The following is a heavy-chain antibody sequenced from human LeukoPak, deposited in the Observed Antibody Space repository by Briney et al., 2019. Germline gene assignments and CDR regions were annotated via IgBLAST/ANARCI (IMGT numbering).Heavy chain of an antibody. Sequence: SETLSLTCAVYGGSFSGYYWSWIRQPPGKGLEWIGEINHSGSTDYNPSLKSRVTISVDTSKNQFSLKLSSVTAADTAVYYCARFDDGGDYWGQGTLVTVSS. CDR1: GGSFSGYY. D-gene: IGHD3-16*01. CDR2: INHSGST. CDR3: ARFDDGGDY. J-gene: IGHJ4*02. V-gene: IGHV4-34*01.